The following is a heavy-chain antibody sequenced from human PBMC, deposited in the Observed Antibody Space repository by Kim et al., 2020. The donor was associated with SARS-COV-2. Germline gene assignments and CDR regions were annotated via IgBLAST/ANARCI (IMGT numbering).Heavy chain of an antibody. J-gene: IGHJ4*01. D-gene: IGHD3-10*01. CDR3: ARRAGQPGSPFHY. V-gene: IGHV4-59*08. CDR2: VSYAGTT. Sequence: SETLSLTCIVSGDSINSYYWSWIRQTPGKGLEWIGYVSYAGTTNYNPSLKSRVTISVDTSKNQFSLHLTSVVAADTAVYYCARRAGQPGSPFHY. CDR1: GDSINSYY.